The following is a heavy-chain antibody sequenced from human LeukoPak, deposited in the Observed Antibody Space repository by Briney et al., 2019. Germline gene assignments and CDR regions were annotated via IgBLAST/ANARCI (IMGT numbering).Heavy chain of an antibody. J-gene: IGHJ2*01. Sequence: PSETLSLTCAGYGGSFSGYYWSWIRQPPGKGLEWIGEINHSGSTNYNPSLKSRVTISVDTSKNQFSLKLSSVTAADTAVYYCARARGSGRHYWYFDLWGRGTLVTVSS. D-gene: IGHD6-19*01. CDR3: ARARGSGRHYWYFDL. CDR1: GGSFSGYY. V-gene: IGHV4-34*01. CDR2: INHSGST.